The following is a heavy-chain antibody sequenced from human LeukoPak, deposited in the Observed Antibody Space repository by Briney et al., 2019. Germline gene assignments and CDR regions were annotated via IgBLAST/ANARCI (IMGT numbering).Heavy chain of an antibody. CDR1: GFTFSRHG. CDR3: TKDAATGSRYSFDY. J-gene: IGHJ4*02. CDR2: VSDDGGTV. D-gene: IGHD1-1*01. Sequence: VGSLRLSCAASGFTFSRHGMHWVRQAPGKGLEWVAVVSDDGGTVYYAESVKGRFTIARDNSKNTLYLQMNSLRGDDTAVFYCTKDAATGSRYSFDYWDQGTLVTVSS. V-gene: IGHV3-30*18.